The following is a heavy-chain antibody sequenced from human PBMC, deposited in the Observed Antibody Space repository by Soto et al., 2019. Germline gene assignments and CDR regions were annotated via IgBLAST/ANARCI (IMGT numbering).Heavy chain of an antibody. J-gene: IGHJ5*02. Sequence: SETLSLTCTVSGDSIGGVGYWSWIRQFPGRGLEWIGCISYSGSTYYNPALNNRISLSLDTSQNQFSLKLLSVTAADTAIYYCARSGVTGIVIPSHWFDPWGQGTLITVSS. D-gene: IGHD2-21*02. CDR2: ISYSGST. CDR1: GDSIGGVGY. V-gene: IGHV4-31*03. CDR3: ARSGVTGIVIPSHWFDP.